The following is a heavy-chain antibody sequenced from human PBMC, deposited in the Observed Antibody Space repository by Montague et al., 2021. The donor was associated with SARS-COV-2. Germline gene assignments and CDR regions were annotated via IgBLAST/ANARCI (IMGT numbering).Heavy chain of an antibody. V-gene: IGHV3-23*01. CDR2: ISGSGGST. D-gene: IGHD1-26*01. CDR1: GFTFSSYA. CDR3: AKAALGGSYYAGWGYVDC. Sequence: SLRLSCAASGFTFSSYAMSWVRQAPGKGLEWVSAISGSGGSTYYADSVKGRFTISRDNSKNTLYLQMNSLRAEDTAVYYCAKAALGGSYYAGWGYVDCWGQGTLVTVSS. J-gene: IGHJ4*02.